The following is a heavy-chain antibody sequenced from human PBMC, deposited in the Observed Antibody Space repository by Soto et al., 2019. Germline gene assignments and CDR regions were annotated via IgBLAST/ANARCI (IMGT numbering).Heavy chain of an antibody. Sequence: SSETLSLTCTVSDGSISSYYWSWIRQPPGKGLEWIGNMYWSGGTNFNPSLKSRVAISVDTSNNYFSLKLSSVTAADTAVYYCARAGGELYFDYWGQGTMVTVSS. V-gene: IGHV4-59*01. J-gene: IGHJ4*02. CDR1: DGSISSYY. CDR2: MYWSGGT. D-gene: IGHD1-7*01. CDR3: ARAGGELYFDY.